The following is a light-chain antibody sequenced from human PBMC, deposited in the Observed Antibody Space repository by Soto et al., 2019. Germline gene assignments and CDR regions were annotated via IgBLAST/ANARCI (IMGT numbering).Light chain of an antibody. CDR1: SSDVGGYNY. Sequence: QSALTQPPSASGSPGQSVAISCTGTSSDVGGYNYVSWYQQHPGKAPKIMIYEVNKLPSGVPDRFSGSKSGNTASLTVSVLQAEDEADYYCSSYAGSSNVFGTGTKLTGL. CDR3: SSYAGSSNV. CDR2: EVN. V-gene: IGLV2-8*01. J-gene: IGLJ1*01.